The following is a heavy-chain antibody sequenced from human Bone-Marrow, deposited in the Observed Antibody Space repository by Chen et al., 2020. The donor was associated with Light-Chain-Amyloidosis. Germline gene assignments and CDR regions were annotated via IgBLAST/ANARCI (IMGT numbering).Heavy chain of an antibody. D-gene: IGHD5-12*01. CDR2: IYPDDSDA. V-gene: IGHV5-51*01. Sequence: EVQLEQSGPEVKKPGESLKISCKGSGYTFPNYWIGWVRQIPGKGLELMGVIYPDDSDARYSPSFEGQVTISADKSITTAYLQWRSLKASDTAMYYCARRRDGYNFDYWGQGTLVTVSS. J-gene: IGHJ4*02. CDR1: GYTFPNYW. CDR3: ARRRDGYNFDY.